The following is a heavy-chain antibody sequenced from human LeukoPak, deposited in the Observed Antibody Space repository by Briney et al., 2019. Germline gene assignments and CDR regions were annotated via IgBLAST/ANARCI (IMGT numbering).Heavy chain of an antibody. Sequence: PGGSLRLSCAASGFTFSSYSMNRVRQAPGKGLEWVSSSSSSSSYIYYADSVKGRFTISRDNAKNSLYLQMNSLRAEDTAVYYCARAHRPVPAAIGDAFDIWGQGTMVTVSS. CDR2: SSSSSSYI. V-gene: IGHV3-21*01. J-gene: IGHJ3*02. CDR1: GFTFSSYS. CDR3: ARAHRPVPAAIGDAFDI. D-gene: IGHD2-2*02.